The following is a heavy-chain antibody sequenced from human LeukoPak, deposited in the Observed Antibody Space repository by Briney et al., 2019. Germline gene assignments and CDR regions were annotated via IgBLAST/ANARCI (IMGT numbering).Heavy chain of an antibody. Sequence: SQTLSLTCNISGDSVSSHTAAWNWIRQSPSRGLEWLGRTYYRSTWSTDYAVSVQSRKTINPDTSKNHFSLQPKSVTPEDTAVYYCARDRGGFDSWGQGTLVTVSS. D-gene: IGHD3-10*01. CDR2: TYYRSTWST. J-gene: IGHJ5*01. CDR1: GDSVSSHTAA. CDR3: ARDRGGFDS. V-gene: IGHV6-1*01.